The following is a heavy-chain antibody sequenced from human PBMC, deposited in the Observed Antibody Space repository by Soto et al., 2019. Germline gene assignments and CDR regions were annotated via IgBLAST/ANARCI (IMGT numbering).Heavy chain of an antibody. CDR3: AFGSYYYYYGMDV. V-gene: IGHV4-34*01. D-gene: IGHD3-10*01. Sequence: SETLSLTFAVYGGSFSGYYWSWIRQPPGKGLEWIGEINHSGSTNYNPSLKSRVTISVDTSKNQFSLKLSSVTAADTAVYYCAFGSYYYYYGMDVWGQGTTVTV. CDR1: GGSFSGYY. J-gene: IGHJ6*02. CDR2: INHSGST.